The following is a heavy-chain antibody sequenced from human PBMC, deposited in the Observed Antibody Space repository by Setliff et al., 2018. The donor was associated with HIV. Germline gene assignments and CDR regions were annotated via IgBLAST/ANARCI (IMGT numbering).Heavy chain of an antibody. CDR3: ARGSWKDGAHGYFFDY. Sequence: LSLTCTVSGGSVTSYYWSWIRQSPEKGLEWIGYIYHTGITKYNPSLTSRLSTSIDTSKNQFSLSLTSVTAADTAVYYCARGSWKDGAHGYFFDYWGQGTLVTVSS. J-gene: IGHJ4*02. CDR1: GGSVTSYY. D-gene: IGHD1-1*01. V-gene: IGHV4-59*02. CDR2: IYHTGIT.